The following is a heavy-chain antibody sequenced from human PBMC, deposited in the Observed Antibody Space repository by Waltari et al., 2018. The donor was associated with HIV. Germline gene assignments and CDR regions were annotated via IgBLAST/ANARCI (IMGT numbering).Heavy chain of an antibody. CDR2: IYYSGST. J-gene: IGHJ4*02. D-gene: IGHD4-17*01. CDR1: GGSISSSSYY. Sequence: QLQLQESGPGLVKPSETLSLTCTVSGGSISSSSYYWGWIRQPPGKGLEWIGSIYYSGSTYYNPSLKSRVTISVDTSKNQFSLKLSSVTAADTAVYYCARRRDYGDHFDYWGQGTLVTVSS. V-gene: IGHV4-39*01. CDR3: ARRRDYGDHFDY.